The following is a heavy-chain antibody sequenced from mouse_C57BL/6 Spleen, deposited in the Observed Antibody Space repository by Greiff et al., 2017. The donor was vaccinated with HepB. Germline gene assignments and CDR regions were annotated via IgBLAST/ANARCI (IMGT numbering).Heavy chain of an antibody. Sequence: VQLQQSGPELVKPGASVKISCKASGYTFTDYYMNWVKQSHGKSLEWIGDINPNNGGTSYNQKFKGKATLTVDKSSSTAYMELRSLTSEDSAVYYCARGYNGNYEDSFDYWGQGTTLTVSS. CDR3: ARGYNGNYEDSFDY. V-gene: IGHV1-26*01. J-gene: IGHJ2*01. D-gene: IGHD2-1*01. CDR1: GYTFTDYY. CDR2: INPNNGGT.